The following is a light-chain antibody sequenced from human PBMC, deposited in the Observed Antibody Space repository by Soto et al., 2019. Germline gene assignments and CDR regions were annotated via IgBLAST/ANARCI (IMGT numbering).Light chain of an antibody. Sequence: QKPGKVPRFLICSASILRSGVPSRFSGSGSGTEFTLTISSLQPDDFATYYCQQYNSYFFTWTFGQGTKVDI. CDR2: SAS. V-gene: IGKV1-5*01. J-gene: IGKJ1*01. CDR3: QQYNSYFFTWT.